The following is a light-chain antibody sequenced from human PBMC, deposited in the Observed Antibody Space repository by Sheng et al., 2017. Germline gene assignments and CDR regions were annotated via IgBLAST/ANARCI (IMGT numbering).Light chain of an antibody. CDR1: QGINNY. J-gene: IGKJ4*01. CDR2: AAS. V-gene: IGKV1-9*01. CDR3: QQNYGYPLT. Sequence: DIQLTQSPSFLSASVGDRVTITCRASQGINNYLAWYQQKPGKAPNLLIYAASGLQTGVPSRFSGHGSGTDFALTISDLQSEDFATYYCQQNYGYPLTFGGGPKVEIK.